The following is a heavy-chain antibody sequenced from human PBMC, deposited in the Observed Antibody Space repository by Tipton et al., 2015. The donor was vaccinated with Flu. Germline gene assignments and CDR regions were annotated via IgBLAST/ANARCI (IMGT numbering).Heavy chain of an antibody. CDR1: GGFITSGSYY. D-gene: IGHD5-24*01. V-gene: IGHV4-61*02. Sequence: TLSLTCSISGGFITSGSYYWSWIRQSAGRGLEWIGRIYTTGSVNYNPSLRGRVTIAGDTSRNHFSLQLTSVTAADTAVYYCARGDGYNFDYWGQGTLVTVSS. J-gene: IGHJ4*02. CDR3: ARGDGYNFDY. CDR2: IYTTGSV.